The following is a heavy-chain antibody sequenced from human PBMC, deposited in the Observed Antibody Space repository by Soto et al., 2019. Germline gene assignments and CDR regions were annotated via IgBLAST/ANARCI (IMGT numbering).Heavy chain of an antibody. CDR2: ISVTPGIT. D-gene: IGHD5-12*01. CDR3: SKWSGYGDL. CDR1: GFTMSTYS. J-gene: IGHJ4*02. Sequence: EMQLLESGGGLVQPGGSLRLSCAASGFTMSTYSVTWVRQAPGKGLEWVSGISVTPGITFYADSVKGRFTISRDSSNNAVYLQMNSLRADDTAMYFCSKWSGYGDLWGQGTLVTVSS. V-gene: IGHV3-23*01.